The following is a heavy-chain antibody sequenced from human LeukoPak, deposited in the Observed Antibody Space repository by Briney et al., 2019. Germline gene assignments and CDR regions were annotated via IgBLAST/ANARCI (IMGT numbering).Heavy chain of an antibody. CDR2: IYTSGST. V-gene: IGHV4-61*02. CDR1: GGSISSSSYY. D-gene: IGHD6-13*01. CDR3: ARGRSAAGIYYYYYMDV. J-gene: IGHJ6*03. Sequence: SETLSLTCTVSGGSISSSSYYWSWIRQPAGKGLEWIGRIYTSGSTNYNPSLKSRVTISVDTSKNQFSLKLSSVTAADTAVYYCARGRSAAGIYYYYYMDVWGKGTTVTISS.